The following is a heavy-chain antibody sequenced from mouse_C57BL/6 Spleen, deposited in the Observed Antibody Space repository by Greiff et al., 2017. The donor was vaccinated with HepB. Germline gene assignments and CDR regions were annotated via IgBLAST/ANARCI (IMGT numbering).Heavy chain of an antibody. D-gene: IGHD3-2*02. CDR3: ASWAAQAIFAY. V-gene: IGHV3-6*01. CDR2: ISYDGSN. Sequence: EVKLVESGPGLVKPSQSLSLTCSVTGYSITSGYYWNWIRQFPGNKLEWMGYISYDGSNNYNPSLKNRISITRDTSKNQFFLKLNSVTTEDTATYYCASWAAQAIFAYWGQGTLVTVSA. J-gene: IGHJ3*01. CDR1: GYSITSGYY.